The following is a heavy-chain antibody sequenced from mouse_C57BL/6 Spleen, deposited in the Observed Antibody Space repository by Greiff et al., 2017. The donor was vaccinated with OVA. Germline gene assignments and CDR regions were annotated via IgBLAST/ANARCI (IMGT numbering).Heavy chain of an antibody. V-gene: IGHV1-22*01. J-gene: IGHJ2*01. D-gene: IGHD1-1*01. CDR3: ARGLLLRGDY. CDR1: GYTFTDYN. Sequence: EVQLQQSGPERVKPGASVKMSCKASGYTFTDYNMHWVKQSHGKSLEWIGYINPNNGGTSYNQKFKGKATLTVNKSSSTAYMELRSLTSEDAAVYYCARGLLLRGDYWGQGTTLTVSA. CDR2: INPNNGGT.